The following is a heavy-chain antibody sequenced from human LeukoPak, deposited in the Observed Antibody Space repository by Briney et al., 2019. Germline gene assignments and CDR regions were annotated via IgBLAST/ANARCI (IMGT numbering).Heavy chain of an antibody. Sequence: PGGSLRLSCAAFGFTFSSYEMNWVRQAPGKGLEWVSYISSSGSTIYYADSVKGRFTISRDNAKNSLYLQTNSLRAEDTAVYYCARDRGYSYGTGTEDFDYWGQGTLVTVSS. J-gene: IGHJ4*02. V-gene: IGHV3-48*03. CDR1: GFTFSSYE. CDR3: ARDRGYSYGTGTEDFDY. CDR2: ISSSGSTI. D-gene: IGHD5-18*01.